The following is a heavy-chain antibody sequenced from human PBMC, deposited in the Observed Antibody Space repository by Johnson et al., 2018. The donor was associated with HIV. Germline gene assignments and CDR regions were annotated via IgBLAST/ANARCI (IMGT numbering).Heavy chain of an antibody. V-gene: IGHV3-30*04. CDR3: AKEGYYYDSKNDAFDI. CDR1: GFTFSSYA. D-gene: IGHD3-22*01. Sequence: QEQLVESGGGVVQPGRSLRLSCAASGFTFSSYAMHWVRQAPGKGLEWVAVISYDGSNKYYADSVKGRFTISRDNSKNTLYLQMNSLRAEDTAVYYCAKEGYYYDSKNDAFDIWGQGTMVTVSS. J-gene: IGHJ3*02. CDR2: ISYDGSNK.